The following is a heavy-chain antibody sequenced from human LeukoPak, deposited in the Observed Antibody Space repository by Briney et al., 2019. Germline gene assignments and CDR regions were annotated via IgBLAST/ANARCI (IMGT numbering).Heavy chain of an antibody. V-gene: IGHV3-23*01. CDR3: ANIADLSFNVDTAMVSDY. J-gene: IGHJ4*02. CDR1: GFTFSSYA. D-gene: IGHD5-18*01. Sequence: GGSLGLSCAASGFTFSSYAMSWVRQAPGKGLEWVSAISGSGGSTYYADSVKGRFTISRDNSKNTLYLQMNSLRAEDTAVYYCANIADLSFNVDTAMVSDYWGQGTLVTVSS. CDR2: ISGSGGST.